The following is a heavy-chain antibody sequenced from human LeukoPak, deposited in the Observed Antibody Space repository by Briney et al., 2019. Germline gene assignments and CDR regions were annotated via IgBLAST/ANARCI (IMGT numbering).Heavy chain of an antibody. CDR2: IIPIFCTA. D-gene: IGHD1-1*01. Sequence: SVKVSCKASGGTFSSYAISLVRQAPGQGLEWMGRIIPIFCTANYAQKFHGRVTITTDESTVTAYMALSTLRSEDTAVSYCAVRVDRLGTDDYWGQGTLVTVSS. CDR1: GGTFSSYA. CDR3: AVRVDRLGTDDY. J-gene: IGHJ4*02. V-gene: IGHV1-69*05.